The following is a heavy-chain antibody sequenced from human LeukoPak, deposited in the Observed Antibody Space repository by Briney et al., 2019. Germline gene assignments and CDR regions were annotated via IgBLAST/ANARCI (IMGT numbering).Heavy chain of an antibody. CDR3: ARGRKYSYGYRVNELGSGYFDN. CDR2: IYYSGST. CDR1: GYSISSSYY. J-gene: IGHJ4*02. V-gene: IGHV4-59*01. D-gene: IGHD5-18*01. Sequence: SETLSLTCSVSGYSISSSYYWSWIRQPPGKGLEWIGYIYYSGSTNYNPSLKSRVTISVDTSKNQFSLKLSSVTAADTAVYYCARGRKYSYGYRVNELGSGYFDNWGQGTLVTVSS.